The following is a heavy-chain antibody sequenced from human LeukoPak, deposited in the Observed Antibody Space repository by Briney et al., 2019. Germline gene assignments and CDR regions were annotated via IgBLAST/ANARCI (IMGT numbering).Heavy chain of an antibody. CDR2: IIPIFGTA. CDR1: GGTFSSYA. J-gene: IGHJ3*02. V-gene: IGHV1-69*01. Sequence: GSSVKVSCKASGGTFSSYAISWVRQAPGQGLECMGGIIPIFGTANYAQKFQGRVTITADESTSTAYMELSSLSSEDTAVYYCARDPYSSSWHDAFDIWGQGTMVTVSS. CDR3: ARDPYSSSWHDAFDI. D-gene: IGHD6-13*01.